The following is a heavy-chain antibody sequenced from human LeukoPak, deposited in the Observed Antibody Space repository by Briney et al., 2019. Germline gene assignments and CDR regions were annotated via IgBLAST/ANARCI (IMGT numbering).Heavy chain of an antibody. J-gene: IGHJ6*03. D-gene: IGHD3-10*01. CDR2: TSHSGNT. CDR1: GGSLSGYY. Sequence: SETLXLTCAVYGGSLSGYYWSWIRQPPGKGLEWIGETSHSGNTNYDPSLKSRVTMSVDTSKNQFSLKLRSVTAADTAVYFCARTNPQLWYGGYYYYMDVWGKGTTVIVSS. CDR3: ARTNPQLWYGGYYYYMDV. V-gene: IGHV4-34*01.